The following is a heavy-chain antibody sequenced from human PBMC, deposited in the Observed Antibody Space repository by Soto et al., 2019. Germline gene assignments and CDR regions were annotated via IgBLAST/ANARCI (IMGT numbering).Heavy chain of an antibody. CDR3: ARVCGGDCYDHDAFDI. CDR1: GGTFISYA. Sequence: SVKVSCKASGGTFISYAISWVRQAPGQGLEWMGGIIPIFGTANYAQKFQGRVTITADKSTSTAYMELSSLRSEDTAVYYCARVCGGDCYDHDAFDIWGQGTMVTVSS. D-gene: IGHD2-21*02. CDR2: IIPIFGTA. J-gene: IGHJ3*02. V-gene: IGHV1-69*06.